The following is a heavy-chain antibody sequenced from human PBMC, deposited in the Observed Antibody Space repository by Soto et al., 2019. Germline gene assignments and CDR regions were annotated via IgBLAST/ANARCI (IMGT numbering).Heavy chain of an antibody. CDR2: IYYSGST. D-gene: IGHD6-13*01. V-gene: IGHV4-59*01. CDR1: GGSISSYY. Sequence: SETLSLTCSVSGGSISSYYWSWIRQPPGKGLEWIGYIYYSGSTNYNPSLKSRVTISVDTSKNQFSLKLSSVTAADTAAYYCARFGRQQLASFDYWGQGTLVTVSS. CDR3: ARFGRQQLASFDY. J-gene: IGHJ4*02.